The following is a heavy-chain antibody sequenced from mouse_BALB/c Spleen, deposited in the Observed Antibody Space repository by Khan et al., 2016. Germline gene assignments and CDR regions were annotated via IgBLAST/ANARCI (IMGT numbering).Heavy chain of an antibody. CDR2: ISYSGST. D-gene: IGHD2-14*01. CDR1: GYSITSDYA. J-gene: IGHJ3*01. Sequence: EVQLQESGPGLVKPSQSLSLTCTVTGYSITSDYAWNWIRQFPGNKLEWMGYISYSGSTSYNPSLKSRISITRDTPKNLFFLQLNSVTTEDTPTYYCARNGNRYERTWFAYWGQGTLVPVSA. V-gene: IGHV3-2*02. CDR3: ARNGNRYERTWFAY.